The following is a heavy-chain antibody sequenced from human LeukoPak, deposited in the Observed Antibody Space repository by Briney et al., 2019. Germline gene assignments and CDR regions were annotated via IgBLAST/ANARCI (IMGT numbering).Heavy chain of an antibody. V-gene: IGHV5-51*01. J-gene: IGHJ3*02. CDR1: GYNFTNHW. CDR2: IFPTDSNT. D-gene: IGHD6-13*01. CDR3: ARHSSRWFAGGGFDI. Sequence: GESLKISCKGSGYNFTNHWIGWVRQMPGKGPEWMGIIFPTDSNTRYSPSFRGQVTISADKSISTAYLQWSSLKAWDTAIYYCARHSSRWFAGGGFDIWGQGTMVSVSS.